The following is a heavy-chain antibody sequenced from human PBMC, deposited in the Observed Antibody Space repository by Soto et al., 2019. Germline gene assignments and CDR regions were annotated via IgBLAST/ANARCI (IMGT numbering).Heavy chain of an antibody. CDR2: ISWNSGSI. Sequence: GGSLRLYCAASGFTFDDYSMHWVRQAPGKGLEWVSGISWNSGSIGYADSVKGRFTISRDNAKNSLYLQMNSLRAVYTALYYCAKDIYDYGDYLDYWGQGTLVTVSS. V-gene: IGHV3-9*01. CDR1: GFTFDDYS. D-gene: IGHD4-17*01. J-gene: IGHJ4*02. CDR3: AKDIYDYGDYLDY.